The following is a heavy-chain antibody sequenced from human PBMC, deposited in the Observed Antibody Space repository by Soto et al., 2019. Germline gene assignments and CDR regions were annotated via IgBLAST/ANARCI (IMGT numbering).Heavy chain of an antibody. CDR1: GYTFTGYY. J-gene: IGHJ6*02. Sequence: ASVKVSGKASGYTFTGYYMHWVRQVSGQGLEWMGWINPNSGDTKYVQEFQSRVTMSRDTSFTTAHIELSRLCSNDSAAYYRASFVCGSSTCYLFYGLGGWGQGTTVTVAS. V-gene: IGHV1-2*02. CDR3: ASFVCGSSTCYLFYGLGG. D-gene: IGHD2-2*01. CDR2: INPNSGDT.